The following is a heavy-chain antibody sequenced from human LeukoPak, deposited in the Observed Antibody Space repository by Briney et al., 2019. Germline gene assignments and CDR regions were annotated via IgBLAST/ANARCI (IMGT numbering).Heavy chain of an antibody. CDR2: INHSGST. D-gene: IGHD6-13*01. J-gene: IGHJ3*02. V-gene: IGHV4-34*01. CDR3: ASIASIAAAGGNDDI. CDR1: GGSFSGYY. Sequence: SETLSLTCAVYGGSFSGYYWSWIRQPPGKGLEWIGEINHSGSTNYNPSLKSRVTISVDTSKNQFSLKLSSVTAADTAVYYCASIASIAAAGGNDDIWGQGTMVTVSS.